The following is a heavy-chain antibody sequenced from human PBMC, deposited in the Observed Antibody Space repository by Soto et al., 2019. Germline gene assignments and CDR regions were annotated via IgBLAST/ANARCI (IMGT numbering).Heavy chain of an antibody. CDR1: GFTFSDYA. V-gene: IGHV3-23*01. J-gene: IGHJ4*01. CDR2: ISDSGLSK. D-gene: IGHD5-18*01. Sequence: GGSLRLSCVASGFTFSDYAMSWVREAPGKGLEWVSAISDSGLSKYSADSVKGRFTISRDNAKNTLYLQMNSLRVEETALYSCARETYRGFYFDSWRPGTLLTVSS. CDR3: ARETYRGFYFDS.